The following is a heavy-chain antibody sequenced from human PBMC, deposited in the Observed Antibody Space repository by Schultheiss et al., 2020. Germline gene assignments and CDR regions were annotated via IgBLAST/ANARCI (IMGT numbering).Heavy chain of an antibody. CDR1: GFTFSSYA. CDR3: IRGSSGLSVY. J-gene: IGHJ4*02. V-gene: IGHV3/OR16-10*01. Sequence: GGSLRLSCAASGFTFSSYAMHWVRQAPGKGLQWVGTVAIGGATYYAASVKDRVTISRDDSKDTLYLQMNSLRAEDTAVYYCIRGSSGLSVYWGQGGLVTVSS. CDR2: VAIGGAT. D-gene: IGHD3-10*01.